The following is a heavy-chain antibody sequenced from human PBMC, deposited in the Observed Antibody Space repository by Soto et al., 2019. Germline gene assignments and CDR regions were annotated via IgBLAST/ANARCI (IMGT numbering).Heavy chain of an antibody. CDR3: ARDMVSYSSGWDFDI. CDR1: GFTFRSYS. D-gene: IGHD6-19*01. V-gene: IGHV3-21*01. J-gene: IGHJ3*02. Sequence: GGSLRLSCATSGFTFRSYSMNWVRQAPGKGLEWVSSISSTGSYIYYADSVKGRFTISRDNAKNSLYLQMNSLRAEDTAVYYCARDMVSYSSGWDFDIWGQGTMVTVS. CDR2: ISSTGSYI.